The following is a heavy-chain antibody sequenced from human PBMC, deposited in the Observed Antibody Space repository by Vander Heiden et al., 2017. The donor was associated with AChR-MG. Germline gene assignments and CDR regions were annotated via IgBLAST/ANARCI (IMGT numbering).Heavy chain of an antibody. CDR2: ISSSSSYI. V-gene: IGHV3-21*01. CDR1: GFTFSSYS. Sequence: EVQLVESGGGLVKPGGSLRLSCAASGFTFSSYSMNWVRQAPGKGLEWVSSISSSSSYIYYADSVKGRFTISRDNAKNSLYMQMNRMRAEDTAVYYCARARLGSPQDRWGQGTLVTVSS. CDR3: ARARLGSPQDR. D-gene: IGHD2-15*01. J-gene: IGHJ5*02.